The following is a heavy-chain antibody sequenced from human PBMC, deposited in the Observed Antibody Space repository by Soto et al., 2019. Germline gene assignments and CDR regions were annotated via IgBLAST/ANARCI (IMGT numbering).Heavy chain of an antibody. CDR3: ARPHLDRPTFYGMDV. CDR1: GFILGRNS. V-gene: IGHV3-48*02. CDR2: ITSSSTTM. D-gene: IGHD2-2*03. J-gene: IGHJ6*02. Sequence: EEQLVESGGGLVQAGGSLRLACAASGFILGRNSMMWVRQAPGKGLEGVAYITSSSTTMNYADSVKGRFTISRDNANNALYLQMTSLRDEDTAVYYCARPHLDRPTFYGMDVWGQGTTVTVSS.